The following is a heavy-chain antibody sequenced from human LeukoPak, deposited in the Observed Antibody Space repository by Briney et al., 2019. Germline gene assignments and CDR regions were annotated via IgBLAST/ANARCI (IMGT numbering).Heavy chain of an antibody. CDR3: ATKIVLLWFGNGLFDY. CDR2: LDPEDGET. V-gene: IGHV1-24*01. D-gene: IGHD3-10*01. Sequence: ASVKVSCKVSGYTLTELSMHWVRQAPGKGLEWMGGLDPEDGETIYAQKFQGRVTMTEDTSTDTAYVELSSLRSEDTAVYYCATKIVLLWFGNGLFDYWGQGTLVTVSS. CDR1: GYTLTELS. J-gene: IGHJ4*02.